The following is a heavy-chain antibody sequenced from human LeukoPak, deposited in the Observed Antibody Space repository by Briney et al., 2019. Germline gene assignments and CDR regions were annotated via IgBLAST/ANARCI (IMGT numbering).Heavy chain of an antibody. V-gene: IGHV3-7*03. CDR3: ARDIPFYYGSGSFDY. J-gene: IGHJ4*02. CDR1: GFTFNNYW. Sequence: GGSLRLSCAASGFTFNNYWMSWVRQAPGKGLEWVANIKQDGSEKYYVDSVKGRFTISRDNAKNSLYLQMNGLRAEDTAMYYCARDIPFYYGSGSFDYWGQGTLVTVPS. CDR2: IKQDGSEK. D-gene: IGHD3-10*01.